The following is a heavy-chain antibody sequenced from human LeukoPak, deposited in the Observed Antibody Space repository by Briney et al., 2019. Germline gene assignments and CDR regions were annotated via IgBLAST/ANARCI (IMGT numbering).Heavy chain of an antibody. Sequence: PGGSLRLSCAASGFSVSDSYMSWVRQAPGKGLEWVSILYSGGDTYYSASVRGRFTISRDNSKNTLYLQMNTLSAADTAVYFCARGENYYFHTDAWGKGATVTVSS. V-gene: IGHV3-66*02. CDR1: GFSVSDSY. CDR3: ARGENYYFHTDA. J-gene: IGHJ6*03. CDR2: LYSGGDT. D-gene: IGHD2/OR15-2a*01.